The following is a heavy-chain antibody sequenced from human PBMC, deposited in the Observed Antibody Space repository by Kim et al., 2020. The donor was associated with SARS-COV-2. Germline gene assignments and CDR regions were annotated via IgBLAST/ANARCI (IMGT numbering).Heavy chain of an antibody. CDR1: GFTLRVHG. V-gene: IGHV3-33*05. CDR3: ARDGGSGWSPPYSFDN. CDR2: SPYDGRNE. D-gene: IGHD6-19*01. J-gene: IGHJ4*01. Sequence: GGSLRLSCATSGFTLRVHGIHWVRQAPGRGLEWVAVSPYDGRNEKYADSVKGRFTISRDTSKNRLYLQMSSLRVEDTAVYYCARDGGSGWSPPYSFDNWG.